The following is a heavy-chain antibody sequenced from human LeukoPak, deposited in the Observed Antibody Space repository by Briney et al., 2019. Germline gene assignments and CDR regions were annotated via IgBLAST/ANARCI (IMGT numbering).Heavy chain of an antibody. CDR1: GFTFSSYG. CDR3: AKDSRGYSGYAYYFDC. D-gene: IGHD5-12*01. J-gene: IGHJ4*02. V-gene: IGHV3-30*18. Sequence: GRSLRLSCAASGFTFSSYGMHWVRQAPGKGLEWVAVISYDGSNKYYADSVKGRFTISRDNSKNTLYLQMNSLRAEDTAVYYCAKDSRGYSGYAYYFDCWGQGTLVTVSS. CDR2: ISYDGSNK.